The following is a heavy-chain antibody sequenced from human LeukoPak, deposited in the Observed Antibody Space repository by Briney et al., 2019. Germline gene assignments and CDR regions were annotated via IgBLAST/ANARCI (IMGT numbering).Heavy chain of an antibody. CDR1: GGSISSYY. J-gene: IGHJ5*02. V-gene: IGHV4-59*01. D-gene: IGHD5-18*01. CDR2: IYYSGST. Sequence: PSETLSLTCTVPGGSISSYYWSWIRQPPGKGLEWIGYIYYSGSTNYNPSLKSRVTISVDTSKNQFSLKLSSVTAADTAVYYCARAPDTAMVIDTWGQGTLVTVSS. CDR3: ARAPDTAMVIDT.